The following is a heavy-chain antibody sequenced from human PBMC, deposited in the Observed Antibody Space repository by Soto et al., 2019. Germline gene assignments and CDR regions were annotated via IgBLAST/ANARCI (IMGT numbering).Heavy chain of an antibody. CDR3: AKGEDSSGYWGSY. V-gene: IGHV3-30*18. D-gene: IGHD3-22*01. J-gene: IGHJ4*02. CDR1: GFTFSSYG. CDR2: VSYDGNNK. Sequence: QGQLVESGGGVVQPGRSLRLSCAGSGFTFSSYGIHWGRQAPGKGLEWVAVVSYDGNNKNYADSVKGRFTISRDNSKNTVYLQMNSLRAEDTAVYYCAKGEDSSGYWGSYWGQGTLVTVSS.